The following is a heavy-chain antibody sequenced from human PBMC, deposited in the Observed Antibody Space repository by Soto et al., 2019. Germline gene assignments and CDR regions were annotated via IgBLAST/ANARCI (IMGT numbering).Heavy chain of an antibody. CDR2: IYYSGST. V-gene: IGHV4-30-4*01. D-gene: IGHD3-10*01. CDR1: GGSISSGDYY. Sequence: PAETLSLTCTVSGGSISSGDYYWSWIRQPPGKGLEWIGYIYYSGSTYYNPSLKSRVTISVDTSKNQFSLRLSSVTAADTAVYYCAREHGSGSYPTPFDPWGQGTLVTVS. CDR3: AREHGSGSYPTPFDP. J-gene: IGHJ5*02.